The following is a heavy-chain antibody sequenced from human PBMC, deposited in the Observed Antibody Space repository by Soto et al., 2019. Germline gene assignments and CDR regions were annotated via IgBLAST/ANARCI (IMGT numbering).Heavy chain of an antibody. CDR2: ISWDGGST. V-gene: IGHV3-43*01. CDR3: AKDMRLGDSSGFDY. Sequence: EVQLVESGGVVVQPGGSLRLSCAASGFTFDDYTMHWVRQAPGKGLEWVSLISWDGGSTYYADSVKGRFTISRDNSKNSLYLQMNSLRTEDTALYYCAKDMRLGDSSGFDYWGQGTLVIVSS. D-gene: IGHD6-19*01. CDR1: GFTFDDYT. J-gene: IGHJ4*02.